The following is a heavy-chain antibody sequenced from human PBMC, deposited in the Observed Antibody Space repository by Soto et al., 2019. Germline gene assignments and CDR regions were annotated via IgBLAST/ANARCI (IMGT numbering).Heavy chain of an antibody. D-gene: IGHD2-15*01. CDR3: VKGKGCPAEFDF. J-gene: IGHJ4*02. CDR2: ISYDGSTT. V-gene: IGHV3-30*18. CDR1: GFTFSRYD. Sequence: QVQLVESGGGVVQPGRSLRLSCAGAGFTFSRYDMHWVRQAPGKGLEWVAHISYDGSTTYYAESVKGRFTISRDNSRNTLDLQTNSLRPEDTGVYYCVKGKGCPAEFDFWGQGSLVTVSS.